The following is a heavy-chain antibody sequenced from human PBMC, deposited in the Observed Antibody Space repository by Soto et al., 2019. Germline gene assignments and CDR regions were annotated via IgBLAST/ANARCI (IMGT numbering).Heavy chain of an antibody. CDR1: GFTFDGYA. V-gene: IGHV3-9*01. D-gene: IGHD3-3*01. J-gene: IGHJ5*01. CDR2: ISWNSGSI. Sequence: SRRLSCAASGFTFDGYAMHWVRQAPGKGLEWVSGISWNSGSIGYADSVKCGFSISRDNTRTSQYLEMNSLRPEDAVIYYCTRAYYSYGSGCYYHPFDSWGQGTRVTVSS. CDR3: TRAYYSYGSGCYYHPFDS.